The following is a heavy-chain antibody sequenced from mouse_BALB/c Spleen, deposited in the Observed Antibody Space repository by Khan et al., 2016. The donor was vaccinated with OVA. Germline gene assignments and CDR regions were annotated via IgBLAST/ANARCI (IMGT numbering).Heavy chain of an antibody. Sequence: EVQLVESGPGLVKPSQSLSLTCTVTGYSITSDYAWNWIRQFPGNKLEWMGFISYSGNNKYNPSLKSRISVTRDTSKNQFFLQLNSVTTEDTATYYCARVYGRDFDYWGQGTTLTVSS. CDR3: ARVYGRDFDY. V-gene: IGHV3-2*02. D-gene: IGHD2-10*02. J-gene: IGHJ2*01. CDR2: ISYSGNN. CDR1: GYSITSDYA.